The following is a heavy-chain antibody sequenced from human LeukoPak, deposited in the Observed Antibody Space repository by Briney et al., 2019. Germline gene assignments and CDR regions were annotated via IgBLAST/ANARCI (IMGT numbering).Heavy chain of an antibody. V-gene: IGHV3-21*01. CDR1: GFTFSRYS. CDR3: AKEDYGDVNFDY. Sequence: GGSLRLSCAGSGFTFSRYSMNWFRQAPGKGLERVSSISSRSTNIFYADSVKGRFTISRDNAKNSLYLQMNSLGAEDTAVYYCAKEDYGDVNFDYWGQGTLVTVSS. CDR2: ISSRSTNI. D-gene: IGHD4-17*01. J-gene: IGHJ4*02.